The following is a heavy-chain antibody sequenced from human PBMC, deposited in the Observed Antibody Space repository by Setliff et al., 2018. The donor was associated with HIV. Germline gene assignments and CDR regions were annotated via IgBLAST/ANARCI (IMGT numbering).Heavy chain of an antibody. J-gene: IGHJ3*02. D-gene: IGHD4-17*01. Sequence: SETLSLTCAVSGDSISSSNWWNWVRQPPGKGLEWIGEIHHGGTTNYNPSLKSRLSILLDKSNNQLSLKVTSVTAADTAVYYCARGTNYGDNIWAFDMWGQGTKVTVSS. CDR3: ARGTNYGDNIWAFDM. CDR1: GDSISSSNW. CDR2: IHHGGTT. V-gene: IGHV4-4*02.